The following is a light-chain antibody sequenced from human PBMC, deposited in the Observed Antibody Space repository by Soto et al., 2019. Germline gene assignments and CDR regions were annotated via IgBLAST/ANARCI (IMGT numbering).Light chain of an antibody. J-gene: IGLJ1*01. Sequence: QSALTQPASVSGSPGQSVTIACTGTRSDVGGYNYVSWYQQHPGKAPKLMIYDVSNRPSGVSNRFSGSKSGNTASLTISGLQAEDEADYYCSSYTSSSTLEVFGTRTKLTVL. V-gene: IGLV2-14*01. CDR2: DVS. CDR1: RSDVGGYNY. CDR3: SSYTSSSTLEV.